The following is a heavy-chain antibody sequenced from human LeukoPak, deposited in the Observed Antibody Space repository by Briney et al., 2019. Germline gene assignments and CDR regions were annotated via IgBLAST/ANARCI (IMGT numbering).Heavy chain of an antibody. D-gene: IGHD3-22*01. CDR2: ISGGSST. V-gene: IGHV3-53*01. CDR1: RFTLSSNY. Sequence: GGSLRLSWAASRFTLSSNYMTWVRQTPGKGLEWVAVISGGSSTYYADSVKGPFTISRDSFKNTLYLQMNSLRAEDTAVYYCARVVTALTYWGQGTLVTVSS. J-gene: IGHJ4*02. CDR3: ARVVTALTY.